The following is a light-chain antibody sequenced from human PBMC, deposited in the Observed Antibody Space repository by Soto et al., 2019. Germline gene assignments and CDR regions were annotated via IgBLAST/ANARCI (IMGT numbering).Light chain of an antibody. CDR2: SAS. J-gene: IGKJ4*01. V-gene: IGKV3-15*01. CDR3: QQYNNWPLT. Sequence: EIVMTQSPATLSVSPGERATPSCRASQSVSSNLAWYQQKPGQPPRLLIYSASTGATGIPARFSGSGSGTEFTLTISSLQSEDFAVYYCQQYNNWPLTFGGGTKVEIK. CDR1: QSVSSN.